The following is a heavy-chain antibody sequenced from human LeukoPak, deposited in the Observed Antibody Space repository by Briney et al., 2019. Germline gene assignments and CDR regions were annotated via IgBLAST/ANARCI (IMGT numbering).Heavy chain of an antibody. D-gene: IGHD3-22*01. CDR2: IHYSGST. V-gene: IGHV4-30-2*03. J-gene: IGHJ4*02. CDR1: GGSINNGDYI. CDR3: ARRSTSGYYYFDY. Sequence: SQTLSLTCTVSGGSINNGDYIWTWIRQPPGKGLEWIGTIHYSGSTYYNPSLESRVTISVDSSRNQFSLKLSSVTAADTAVYYCARRSTSGYYYFDYWGQGTRVTVSS.